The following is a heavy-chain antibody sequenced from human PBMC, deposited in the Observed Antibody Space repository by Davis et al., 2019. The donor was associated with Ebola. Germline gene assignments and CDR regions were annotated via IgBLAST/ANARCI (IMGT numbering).Heavy chain of an antibody. CDR2: IYSGGST. D-gene: IGHD4-11*01. CDR1: GFTVSSNY. CDR3: ARATGCDY. J-gene: IGHJ4*02. V-gene: IGHV3-53*01. Sequence: GESLKISCAASGFTVSSNYMSWVRQAPGKGLEWVSVIYSGGSTYYADSVKGRFTISRDNSKNTLYLQMNSLRAEDTAVYYCARATGCDYWGQGTLITVSS.